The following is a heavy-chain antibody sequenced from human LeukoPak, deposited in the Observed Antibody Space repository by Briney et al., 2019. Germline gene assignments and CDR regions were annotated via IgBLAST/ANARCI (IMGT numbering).Heavy chain of an antibody. Sequence: ASVKVSCKASGGTFSSYAISWVRQAPGQGLEWMGIINPSGGSTSYAQKFQGRVTMTRDMSTSTVYMELSSLRSEDTAVYYCARDRYDSSGYYLFDYWGQGTLVTVSS. J-gene: IGHJ4*02. CDR2: INPSGGST. D-gene: IGHD3-22*01. CDR3: ARDRYDSSGYYLFDY. CDR1: GGTFSSYA. V-gene: IGHV1-46*01.